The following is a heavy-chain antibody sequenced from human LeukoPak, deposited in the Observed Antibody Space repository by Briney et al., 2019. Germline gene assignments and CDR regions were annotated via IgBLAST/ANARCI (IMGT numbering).Heavy chain of an antibody. CDR3: ARARDVLLWFGATPGWFDP. CDR2: ISAYNGNT. D-gene: IGHD3-10*01. Sequence: GASVKVSCKASGYTFTSYGISWVRQAPGQGLEWMGWISAYNGNTNYAQKLQGRVTMTTDTSTSTVYMELRSLRSDDTAAYYCARARDVLLWFGATPGWFDPWGQGTLVTVSS. V-gene: IGHV1-18*01. J-gene: IGHJ5*02. CDR1: GYTFTSYG.